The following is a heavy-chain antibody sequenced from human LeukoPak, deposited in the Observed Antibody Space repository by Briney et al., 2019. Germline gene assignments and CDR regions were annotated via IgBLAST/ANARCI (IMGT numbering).Heavy chain of an antibody. CDR3: ARDRGIRSAAALNYYYYYYMDV. CDR2: INPNSGGT. D-gene: IGHD6-19*01. J-gene: IGHJ6*03. CDR1: GYTFTGYY. Sequence: GASVTVSFKASGYTFTGYYMHWVRQAPGQGLEWMGWINPNSGGTNYAQKFQGRVTMTRDTSISTAYMELSRLRSDDTAVYYCARDRGIRSAAALNYYYYYYMDVWGKGTTVTVSS. V-gene: IGHV1-2*02.